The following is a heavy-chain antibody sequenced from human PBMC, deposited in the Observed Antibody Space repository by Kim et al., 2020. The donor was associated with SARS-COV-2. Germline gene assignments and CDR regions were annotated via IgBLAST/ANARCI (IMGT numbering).Heavy chain of an antibody. CDR2: IYYSGST. CDR3: ARHDGGDIERLDAFDI. J-gene: IGHJ3*02. V-gene: IGHV4-39*01. D-gene: IGHD3-9*01. CDR1: GGSISSSSYY. Sequence: SETLSLTCTVSGGSISSSSYYWGWIHQPPGKGLEWIGSIYYSGSTYYNPSLKSRVTISIDTSKNQFSLKLSSVTAADTAVYYCARHDGGDIERLDAFDIWGQGTMVTVSS.